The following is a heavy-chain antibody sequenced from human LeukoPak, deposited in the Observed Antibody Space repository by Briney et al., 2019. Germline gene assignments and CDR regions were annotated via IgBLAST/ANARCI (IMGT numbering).Heavy chain of an antibody. J-gene: IGHJ4*02. D-gene: IGHD1-26*01. Sequence: PGGSLRLSCAASGFTVSSNYMSWVRQAPGKGLEWVSVIYSGGSTYYADSVKGRFTISRHNSKNTLYPQMNSLTAEDTAVYYCARATGSYFLAVDYWGQGTLVTVSS. CDR3: ARATGSYFLAVDY. CDR2: IYSGGST. V-gene: IGHV3-53*04. CDR1: GFTVSSNY.